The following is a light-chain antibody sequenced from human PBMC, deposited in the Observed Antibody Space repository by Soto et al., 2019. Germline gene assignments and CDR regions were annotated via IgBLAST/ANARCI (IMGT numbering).Light chain of an antibody. CDR2: DAS. CDR1: QSISSW. V-gene: IGKV1-5*01. CDR3: QQYGSYSPT. J-gene: IGKJ1*01. Sequence: DIKITQSPATLSASVGDRVTITCRASQSISSWLAWYQQKPGKAPKLLIYDASSLESGVPSRFSGSVSGTEFTLTISSLQPDDFATYYCQQYGSYSPTFGQGTKVDIK.